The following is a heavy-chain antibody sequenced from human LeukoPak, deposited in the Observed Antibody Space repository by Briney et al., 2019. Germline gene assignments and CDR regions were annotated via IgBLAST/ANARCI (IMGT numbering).Heavy chain of an antibody. CDR1: GSSISYYY. CDR3: ARLSTVTTSFDY. V-gene: IGHV4-4*07. D-gene: IGHD4-11*01. CDR2: IYTSGRT. Sequence: SETLSLTCTVSGSSISYYYWNWIRQPAGKGLEWIGRIYTSGRTYYNPSLKSRVSMSVDTSKNQFSLKLSSVTAADTAVYYCARLSTVTTSFDYWGQGTLVTVSS. J-gene: IGHJ4*02.